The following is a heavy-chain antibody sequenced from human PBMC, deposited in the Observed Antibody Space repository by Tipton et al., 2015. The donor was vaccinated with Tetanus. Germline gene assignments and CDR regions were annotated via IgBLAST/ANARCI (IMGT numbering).Heavy chain of an antibody. CDR3: ARDRAYSSGWSTQNDY. D-gene: IGHD6-19*01. J-gene: IGHJ4*02. CDR1: GFTFSDYY. CDR2: ISHGSTTI. Sequence: SLRLSCAASGFTFSDYYMSWIRQAPGKGLEWVAYISHGSTTIYYADSVQGRFTVSRDNANNSLFLQMNSLRGDDTAVYYCARDRAYSSGWSTQNDYWGQGTLVTVSS. V-gene: IGHV3-11*01.